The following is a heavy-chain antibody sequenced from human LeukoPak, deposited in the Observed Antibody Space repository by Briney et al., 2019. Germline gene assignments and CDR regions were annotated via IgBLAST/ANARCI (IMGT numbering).Heavy chain of an antibody. Sequence: GESLKIPRNGPGYSFTSCWIAWVRQMPGKGLEWMGIIYVGDSDTRYSPSFQGQVTISADKSISTAYLQWSSLKASDTAMYFCARTESCNSGWYGAIDIWGQGTMVTVSS. V-gene: IGHV5-51*01. CDR1: GYSFTSCW. CDR3: ARTESCNSGWYGAIDI. D-gene: IGHD6-19*01. J-gene: IGHJ3*02. CDR2: IYVGDSDT.